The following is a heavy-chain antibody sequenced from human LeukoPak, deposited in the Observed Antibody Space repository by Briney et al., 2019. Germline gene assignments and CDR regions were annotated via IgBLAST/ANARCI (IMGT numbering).Heavy chain of an antibody. CDR3: ARESSSSWYGLDY. D-gene: IGHD6-13*01. J-gene: IGHJ4*02. CDR1: GRSFSGDY. Sequence: PSETLSLTCTVYGRSFSGDYWTWIRQPPGKGLEWIGEINHSGSTNYNPSLKSRVTISVDTSKNQFSLKLSSVTAADTAVYYCARESSSSWYGLDYWGQGTLVTVSS. CDR2: INHSGST. V-gene: IGHV4-34*01.